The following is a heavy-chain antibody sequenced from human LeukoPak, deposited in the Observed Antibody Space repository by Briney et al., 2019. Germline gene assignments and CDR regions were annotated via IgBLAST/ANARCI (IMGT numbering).Heavy chain of an antibody. V-gene: IGHV3-48*03. CDR1: GFTFSSHE. CDR2: ISSSGSTI. CDR3: ARDQQMIAIDY. J-gene: IGHJ4*02. Sequence: PGGSLRLSCAASGFTFSSHEMNWVRQAPGKGLEWVSYISSSGSTIYYADSVKGRFTISRDNAKNSLYLQMNSLRAEDTAVYYCARDQQMIAIDYWGQGTLVTVSS. D-gene: IGHD3-22*01.